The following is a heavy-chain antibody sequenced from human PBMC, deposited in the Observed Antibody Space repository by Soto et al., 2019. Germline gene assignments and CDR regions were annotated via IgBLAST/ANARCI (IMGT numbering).Heavy chain of an antibody. CDR3: TGGLGNIIEEIGYSGMDV. Sequence: PGGSLRLSCAASGFAFSRYATHWVRQAPGKGLEWVAAISYDGSNEYYADSVKGRFTISRDNSKNTLFVQMNSLRAEGTAVYYCTGGLGNIIEEIGYSGMDVWGQGTTVTVSS. CDR2: ISYDGSNE. CDR1: GFAFSRYA. D-gene: IGHD1-20*01. V-gene: IGHV3-30-3*01. J-gene: IGHJ6*02.